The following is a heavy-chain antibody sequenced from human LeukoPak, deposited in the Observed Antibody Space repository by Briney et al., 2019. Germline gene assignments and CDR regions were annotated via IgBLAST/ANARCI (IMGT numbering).Heavy chain of an antibody. CDR3: AKGEKGIGAAFDI. J-gene: IGHJ3*02. CDR2: ISSSSSYT. D-gene: IGHD3-16*01. Sequence: PGGSLRLSCSASGFAFRNYGMAWVRQAPGKGLEWVSYISSSSSYTDYADSVKGRFTVSRDNSENSLYLQMNTLRVEDTAVYYCAKGEKGIGAAFDIWGQGTMVTVSS. V-gene: IGHV3-21*05. CDR1: GFAFRNYG.